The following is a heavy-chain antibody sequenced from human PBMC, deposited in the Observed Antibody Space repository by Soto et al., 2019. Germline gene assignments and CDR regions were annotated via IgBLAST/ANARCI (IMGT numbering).Heavy chain of an antibody. J-gene: IGHJ4*02. CDR1: GFTFSTYA. D-gene: IGHD3-22*01. CDR3: GKDWPYYYANTGYFVFDN. V-gene: IGHV3-23*01. Sequence: EVQLLESGGALEQPGGSLRLSCAASGFTFSTYAMTWVRQAPGRGLEWVAGISGSGDNTHYADSVKGRFTISRDNSKNTVSLHMDSLRAEDTAIYYCGKDWPYYYANTGYFVFDNWGLGTLVTVSS. CDR2: ISGSGDNT.